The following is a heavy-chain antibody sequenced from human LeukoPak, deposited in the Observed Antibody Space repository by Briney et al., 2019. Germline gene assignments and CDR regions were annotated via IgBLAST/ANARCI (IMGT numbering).Heavy chain of an antibody. D-gene: IGHD6-19*01. V-gene: IGHV3-23*01. CDR2: ISGSGGIT. CDR3: AKGWGTYSSGWYLFDY. CDR1: GFTFTIYE. J-gene: IGHJ4*02. Sequence: GGSLRLSCAASGFTFTIYEMGWVRQAPGVGREWVLAISGSGGITYYADSVKGRFTISRDNSKNTLYLQMNGLRAEDTAVYYCAKGWGTYSSGWYLFDYWGQGTLVTVSS.